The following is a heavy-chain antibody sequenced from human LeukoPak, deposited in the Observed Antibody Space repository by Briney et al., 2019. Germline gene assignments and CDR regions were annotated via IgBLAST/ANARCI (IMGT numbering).Heavy chain of an antibody. CDR2: ISGSGGST. CDR1: GFTFSSYA. J-gene: IGHJ4*02. Sequence: GGSLRLSCAASGFTFSSYALSWVRQAPGKGLEWVSAISGSGGSTYYADSVKGRFTISRDNSKNTLYLQMNSLRAEDTAVYYCAKFERWLQWNPFDYWGQGTLVTVSS. D-gene: IGHD5-24*01. CDR3: AKFERWLQWNPFDY. V-gene: IGHV3-23*01.